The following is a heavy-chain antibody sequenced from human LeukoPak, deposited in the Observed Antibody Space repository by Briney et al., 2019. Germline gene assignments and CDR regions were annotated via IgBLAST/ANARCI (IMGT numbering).Heavy chain of an antibody. V-gene: IGHV4-34*01. CDR2: INHSGST. J-gene: IGHJ4*02. Sequence: SETLSLTCAVYGGSFSGYYWSWIRQPPGEGLEWIGEINHSGSTNYNPSLKSRVTISVDTSNNQFSLKLSSVTAADTAVYYCARSQVGADFDYWGQGTLVTVSS. D-gene: IGHD1-26*01. CDR1: GGSFSGYY. CDR3: ARSQVGADFDY.